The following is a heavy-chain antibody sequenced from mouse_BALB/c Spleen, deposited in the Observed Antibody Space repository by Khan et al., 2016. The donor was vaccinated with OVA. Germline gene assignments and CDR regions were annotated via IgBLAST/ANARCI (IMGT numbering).Heavy chain of an antibody. CDR3: TREDYRYDEYYFDY. Sequence: EVKLVESGGGSVKPGGSLKLSCVVSGFTFSSYVMSWVRQTPEKRLEWVASISSGGSTYYPDSVKGRFTISRDNARNIVYLQMRSLRSEDMAMYFCTREDYRYDEYYFDYWGQGTTLTVSS. J-gene: IGHJ2*01. V-gene: IGHV5-6-5*01. CDR1: GFTFSSYV. CDR2: ISSGGST. D-gene: IGHD2-14*01.